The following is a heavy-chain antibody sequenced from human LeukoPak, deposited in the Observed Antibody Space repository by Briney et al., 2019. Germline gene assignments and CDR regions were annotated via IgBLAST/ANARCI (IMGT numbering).Heavy chain of an antibody. CDR2: ISGRGDTT. CDR1: GFTFNNYA. J-gene: IGHJ4*02. Sequence: PGGSLRLSCAGSGFTFNNYAMSWVRQTPGKGLEWVSAISGRGDTTFYADAMKGRFTISRDNSQNTLYLQMNSLRAEDTAVYYCAKDHNLGGYVPFDNWGQGTLVTVSS. V-gene: IGHV3-23*01. D-gene: IGHD3-22*01. CDR3: AKDHNLGGYVPFDN.